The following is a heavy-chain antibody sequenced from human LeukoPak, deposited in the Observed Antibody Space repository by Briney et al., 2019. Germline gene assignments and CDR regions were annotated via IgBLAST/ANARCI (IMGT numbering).Heavy chain of an antibody. V-gene: IGHV3-66*01. D-gene: IGHD5-12*01. Sequence: PGGSLRLSCAASGFTVSSNYMSWVRRAPGKGREWVSVIYSGGSTYFADSVKGRFTISRDNSKNTLYLQMNSLRAEDTAVYYCARDNLASGYGRFDYWGQGTLVTVSS. CDR2: IYSGGST. CDR3: ARDNLASGYGRFDY. J-gene: IGHJ4*02. CDR1: GFTVSSNY.